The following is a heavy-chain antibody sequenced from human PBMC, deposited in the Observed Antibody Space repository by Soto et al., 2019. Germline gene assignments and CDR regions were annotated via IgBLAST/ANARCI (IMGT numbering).Heavy chain of an antibody. J-gene: IGHJ5*02. Sequence: QVQLVQSGAEVKKPGSSVKVSCKASGGTFSSYAISWVRQAPGQGLEWMGGIIPIFGTANYAQKFQGRVTITADESTSTAYMELSSLRSEDTAVYYCARDGGYYGSGSYYNPNSFHPWGQGTLVTVSS. D-gene: IGHD3-10*01. V-gene: IGHV1-69*01. CDR3: ARDGGYYGSGSYYNPNSFHP. CDR2: IIPIFGTA. CDR1: GGTFSSYA.